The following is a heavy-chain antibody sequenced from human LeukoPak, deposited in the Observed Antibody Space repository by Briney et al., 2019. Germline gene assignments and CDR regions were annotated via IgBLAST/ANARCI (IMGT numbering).Heavy chain of an antibody. V-gene: IGHV6-1*01. D-gene: IGHD5/OR15-5a*01. CDR2: TYFSSRLYY. J-gene: IGHJ4*02. Sequence: SQALSLTCAISGDSVSSNSASWNWFRQSPSRGLEWLGRTYFSSRLYYDYADSVKSRITISPDTSMNHVSLQLNSVTPEDTAMYYCTRRQYSVYEGYFDFWGQGTLVTVSS. CDR3: TRRQYSVYEGYFDF. CDR1: GDSVSSNSAS.